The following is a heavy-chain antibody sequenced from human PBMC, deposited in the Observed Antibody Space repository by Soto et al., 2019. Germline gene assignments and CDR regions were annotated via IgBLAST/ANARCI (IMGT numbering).Heavy chain of an antibody. CDR1: GDSFTSYA. CDR2: INAGNGNT. D-gene: IGHD3-9*01. CDR3: ARDFTRGYYDILTGYISHSCDY. V-gene: IGHV1-3*01. J-gene: IGHJ4*02. Sequence: ASVKVSCEACGDSFTSYAMHWVRQAPGQRLEWMGWINAGNGNTKYSQKFQGRVTITRDTSASTAYMELSSLRSEDTAVYYCARDFTRGYYDILTGYISHSCDYWGQGTLVTVSS.